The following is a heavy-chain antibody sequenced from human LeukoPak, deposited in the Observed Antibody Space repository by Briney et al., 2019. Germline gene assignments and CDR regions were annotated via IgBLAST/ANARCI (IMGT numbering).Heavy chain of an antibody. CDR3: ARNADIVATLGAFDY. CDR2: INHSGST. D-gene: IGHD5-12*01. V-gene: IGHV4-34*01. CDR1: GGSFSGYY. J-gene: IGHJ4*02. Sequence: SETLSFTCAVYGGSFSGYYWSWIRQPPGKGLEWIGEINHSGSTNYNPSLKSRVTISVDTSKNQFSLKLSSVTAADTAVYYCARNADIVATLGAFDYWGQGTLVTVSS.